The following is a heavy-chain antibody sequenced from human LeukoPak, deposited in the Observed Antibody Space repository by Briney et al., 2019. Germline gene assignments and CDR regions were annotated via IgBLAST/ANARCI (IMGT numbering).Heavy chain of an antibody. V-gene: IGHV3-30*18. CDR2: ISYDGSNK. J-gene: IGHJ4*02. CDR3: ANGALYYDFWSGYPD. Sequence: GGSLRLSCAASGFTFSSYGMHWVRQAPGKGLEWVAVISYDGSNKYYADSVKGRFTISRDNSKNTLYLQMNSLRAEDTAVYYCANGALYYDFWSGYPDWGQGTLVTVSS. CDR1: GFTFSSYG. D-gene: IGHD3-3*01.